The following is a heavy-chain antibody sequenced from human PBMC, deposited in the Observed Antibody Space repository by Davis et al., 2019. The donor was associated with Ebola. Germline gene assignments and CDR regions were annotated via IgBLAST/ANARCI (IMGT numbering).Heavy chain of an antibody. V-gene: IGHV1-8*01. CDR3: ARERAGTRFDP. D-gene: IGHD1-14*01. J-gene: IGHJ5*02. CDR1: GYTFTSYG. CDR2: MNPGSGNT. Sequence: AASVKVSCKASGYTFTSYGINWVRQATGQGLEWMGWMNPGSGNTGYAQKFQGRVTMTRNTSTNTAYMELSGLTSEDTAVYYCARERAGTRFDPWGQGTLVTVSS.